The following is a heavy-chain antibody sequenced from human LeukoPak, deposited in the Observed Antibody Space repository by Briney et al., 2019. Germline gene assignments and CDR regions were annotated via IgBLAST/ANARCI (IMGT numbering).Heavy chain of an antibody. CDR3: ARREWLRSYWYFDL. D-gene: IGHD5-12*01. CDR2: INHSGST. CDR1: GGSFSGYY. J-gene: IGHJ2*01. V-gene: IGHV4-34*01. Sequence: SETLSLTCAVYGGSFSGYYWSWIRQPPGKGLEWIGEINHSGSTNSNPSLKSRVTMSVDTSKNQFSLKLSSVTAADSAVYYCARREWLRSYWYFDLWGRGTLVTVSS.